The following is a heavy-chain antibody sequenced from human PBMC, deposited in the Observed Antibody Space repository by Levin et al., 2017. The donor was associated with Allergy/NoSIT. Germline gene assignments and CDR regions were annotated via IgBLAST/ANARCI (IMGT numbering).Heavy chain of an antibody. CDR1: GFTFSSYG. J-gene: IGHJ3*02. CDR3: ARDRSKRWELLPVDAFDS. Sequence: GGSLRLSCAASGFTFSSYGMHWVRQAPGKGLEWVAVIWYDGSNKYYADSVKGRFTISRDNSKNTLYLQMNSLRAEDTAVYYCARDRSKRWELLPVDAFDSWGQGTMVTVSS. CDR2: IWYDGSNK. D-gene: IGHD1-26*01. V-gene: IGHV3-33*01.